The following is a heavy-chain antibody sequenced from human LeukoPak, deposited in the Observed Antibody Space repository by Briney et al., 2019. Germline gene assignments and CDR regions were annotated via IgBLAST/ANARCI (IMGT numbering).Heavy chain of an antibody. J-gene: IGHJ4*02. CDR2: INHSGST. V-gene: IGHV4-34*01. D-gene: IGHD5-12*01. CDR3: ARVHSGYDV. CDR1: GGSFSGYY. Sequence: SETLSLTCAVYGGSFSGYYWSWIRQPPGKGLEWIGEINHSGSTNYNPSLKSRVTISVDTSKNQFSLKLSSVTAADMAVYYCARVHSGYDVWGQGTLVTVSS.